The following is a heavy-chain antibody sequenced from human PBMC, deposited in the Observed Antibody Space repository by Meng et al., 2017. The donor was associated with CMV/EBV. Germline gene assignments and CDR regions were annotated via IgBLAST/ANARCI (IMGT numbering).Heavy chain of an antibody. D-gene: IGHD2-15*01. V-gene: IGHV3-21*01. CDR1: GFTFSSYS. J-gene: IGHJ6*02. CDR2: ISSSSSYI. CDR3: AREPENPYSGYYYYGMDV. Sequence: GESLKISCAASGFTFSSYSMNWVRQAPGKGLEWVSSISSSSSYIYYADSVKGRFTISRDNAKNSLYLQMNSLRAEDTAVYYCAREPENPYSGYYYYGMDVWGQGTTVTVSS.